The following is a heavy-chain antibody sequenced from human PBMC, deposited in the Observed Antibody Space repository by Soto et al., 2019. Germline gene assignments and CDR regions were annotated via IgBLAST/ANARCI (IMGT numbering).Heavy chain of an antibody. V-gene: IGHV4-34*01. J-gene: IGHJ5*02. CDR2: INHSGST. Sequence: SETLSLTCAVYGGSFSGYYWSWIRQPPGKGLEWIGEINHSGSTNYNPSLKSRVTISVDTSKNQFSLKLSSVTAADTAVYYCARLYGFGELSTPKYNWFDPWGQGTLVTVSS. CDR3: ARLYGFGELSTPKYNWFDP. D-gene: IGHD3-10*01. CDR1: GGSFSGYY.